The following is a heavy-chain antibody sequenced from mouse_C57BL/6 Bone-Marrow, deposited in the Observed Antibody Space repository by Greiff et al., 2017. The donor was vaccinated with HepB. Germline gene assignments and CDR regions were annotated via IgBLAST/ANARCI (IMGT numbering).Heavy chain of an antibody. CDR2: ISNLAYSI. V-gene: IGHV5-15*01. Sequence: EVQGVESGGGLVQPGGSLKLSCAASGFTFSDYGMAWVRQAPRKGLEWVAFISNLAYSIYYADTVTGRFTISRENAKNTLYREMSSLRSEDTTMYYCARHEGGYAMDYWGQGTSVTVSS. CDR3: ARHEGGYAMDY. CDR1: GFTFSDYG. J-gene: IGHJ4*01.